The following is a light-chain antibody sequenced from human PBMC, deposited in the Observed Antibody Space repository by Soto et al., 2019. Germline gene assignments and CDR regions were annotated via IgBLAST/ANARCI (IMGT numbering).Light chain of an antibody. CDR3: QQYNGT. CDR2: RAS. CDR1: QSITDW. J-gene: IGKJ1*01. V-gene: IGKV1-5*03. Sequence: DLQMTQSPSILSASVGDRVTITCRASQSITDWLAWYQQKPGKAPKLLIYRASSLESGVPSRFSGSGYGAQFSLTISSLQPDDFATYYCQQYNGTFGQGTKVEI.